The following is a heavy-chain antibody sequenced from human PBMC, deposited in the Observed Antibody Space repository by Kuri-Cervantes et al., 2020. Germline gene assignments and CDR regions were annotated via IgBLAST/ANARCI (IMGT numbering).Heavy chain of an antibody. CDR1: GGTFSSYA. J-gene: IGHJ5*02. Sequence: ASVKVFCKASGGTFSSYAISWVRQATGQGLEWMGWMNPNSGNTGYAQKFQGRVTMTRNTSISTAYMELSSLRSEDTAVYYCAIAYYYGSGSYSFDPWGQGTLVTVSS. CDR3: AIAYYYGSGSYSFDP. D-gene: IGHD3-10*01. CDR2: MNPNSGNT. V-gene: IGHV1-8*02.